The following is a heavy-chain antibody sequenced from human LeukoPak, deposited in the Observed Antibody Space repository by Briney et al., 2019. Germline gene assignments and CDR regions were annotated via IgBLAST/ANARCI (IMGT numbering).Heavy chain of an antibody. CDR3: ARAMATILSDAFDI. V-gene: IGHV4-59*01. D-gene: IGHD5-24*01. J-gene: IGHJ3*02. CDR2: IYYSGST. Sequence: PSETLSLTCTVSGGSISSYYWSWIRQPPGKGLEWIGYIYYSGSTNYNPSLKSRVTISVDTSKNQFSLKLSSVTAADTAVYYCARAMATILSDAFDIWGQGTMVTVSS. CDR1: GGSISSYY.